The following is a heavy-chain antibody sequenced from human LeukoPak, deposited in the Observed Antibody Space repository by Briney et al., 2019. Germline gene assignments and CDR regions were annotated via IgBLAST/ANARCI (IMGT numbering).Heavy chain of an antibody. Sequence: GGLVTPGGSLRLSCAASGFTFSTYSMNWVRQAPGKGLEWVSSIATSGDYIYSDGSLKGRFTISRDNAKNSLYLHMNSLRPDDTAVYYCARGRSITILRGVAISDGFDIWGQGTKVTVS. V-gene: IGHV3-21*06. J-gene: IGHJ3*02. D-gene: IGHD3-10*01. CDR3: ARGRSITILRGVAISDGFDI. CDR2: IATSGDYI. CDR1: GFTFSTYS.